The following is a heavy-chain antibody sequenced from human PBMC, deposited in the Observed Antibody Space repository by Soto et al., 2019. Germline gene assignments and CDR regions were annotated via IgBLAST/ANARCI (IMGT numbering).Heavy chain of an antibody. CDR1: GGSISSGGYY. V-gene: IGHV4-31*03. Sequence: QVQLQESGPGLVKPSQTLSLTCTVSGGSISSGGYYWYWIRQHPGKGLEWIGDIYYSGTTYYNPYLKSRVTISVDTSKNQFSLKLSSVTAADTAVYYCAASCVACGGFNYYGMDVWGQGTTVTVSS. CDR2: IYYSGTT. D-gene: IGHD2-21*01. CDR3: AASCVACGGFNYYGMDV. J-gene: IGHJ6*02.